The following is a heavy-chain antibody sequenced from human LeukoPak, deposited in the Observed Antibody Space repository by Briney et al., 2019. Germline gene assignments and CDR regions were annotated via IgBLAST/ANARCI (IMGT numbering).Heavy chain of an antibody. CDR3: ARALTSGSYFLGYFDY. CDR1: GYTSTSYG. V-gene: IGHV1-18*04. D-gene: IGHD1-26*01. Sequence: ASVKVSCKASGYTSTSYGISWVRQAPGQGLEWMGWISPYNGNTNYAQKLQGRVTMTTDTSTRTAYMELRSLRSDDTAVYYCARALTSGSYFLGYFDYWGQGTLVTVSS. CDR2: ISPYNGNT. J-gene: IGHJ4*02.